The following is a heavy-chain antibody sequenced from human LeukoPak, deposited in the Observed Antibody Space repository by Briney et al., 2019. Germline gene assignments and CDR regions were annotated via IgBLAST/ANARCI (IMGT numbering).Heavy chain of an antibody. CDR3: AIYSSSSDYFDY. Sequence: PGGSLRLSCAASGFTVSSNYMSWVRQAPGKGLEWVSVIYSGGSTYYADSVKGRFTISRDNSKNTLYLRMNSLRAEDTAVYYCAIYSSSSDYFDYWGQGTLVTVSS. CDR1: GFTVSSNY. D-gene: IGHD6-13*01. CDR2: IYSGGST. V-gene: IGHV3-66*01. J-gene: IGHJ4*02.